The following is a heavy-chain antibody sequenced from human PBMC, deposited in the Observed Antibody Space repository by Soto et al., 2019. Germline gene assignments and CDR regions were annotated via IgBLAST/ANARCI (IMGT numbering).Heavy chain of an antibody. J-gene: IGHJ4*02. Sequence: QVQLQESGPGLVKPSQTLSLTCTVSGDSIGSGGYYWNWIRQYPGRGLEWIGYIYYSGSPSHYNPSLESRVTISVHTSKNQLSLQLSSVTAADTAVYYCARGLYDSSGYYVLGFDSWGQGTLVTVSS. V-gene: IGHV4-31*03. CDR3: ARGLYDSSGYYVLGFDS. D-gene: IGHD3-22*01. CDR1: GDSIGSGGYY. CDR2: IYYSGSP.